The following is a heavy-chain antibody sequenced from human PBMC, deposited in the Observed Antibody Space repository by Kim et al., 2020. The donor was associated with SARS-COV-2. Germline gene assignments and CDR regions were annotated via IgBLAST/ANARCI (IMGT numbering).Heavy chain of an antibody. D-gene: IGHD6-19*01. J-gene: IGHJ4*02. Sequence: SYADSVKGRCTIARDNSNNTLFLDMSSGRVDDTAVYYCARDHITVGPFDYWGRGTPVTVSS. CDR3: ARDHITVGPFDY. V-gene: IGHV3-33*01.